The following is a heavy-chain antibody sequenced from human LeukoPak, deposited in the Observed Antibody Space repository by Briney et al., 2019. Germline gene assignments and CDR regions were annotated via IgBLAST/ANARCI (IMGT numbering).Heavy chain of an antibody. CDR1: GFIFSNSG. CDR2: IWSDGSYR. D-gene: IGHD3-10*01. J-gene: IGHJ4*02. Sequence: PGRSLKLSCTASGFIFSNSGMHWVRQAPGKGLEGVAVIWSDGSYRYYADSVKGRFTISRENSKNTLYLQMNSLSVEDTAIYYCVLGVGGSGSFLLGYWGQGTLVTVSS. V-gene: IGHV3-33*01. CDR3: VLGVGGSGSFLLGY.